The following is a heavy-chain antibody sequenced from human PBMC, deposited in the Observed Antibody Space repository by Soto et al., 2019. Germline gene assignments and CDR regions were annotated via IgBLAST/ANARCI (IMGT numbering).Heavy chain of an antibody. V-gene: IGHV1-18*04. Sequence: ASVKVSCKASGYTFTSYGISWVRQAPGQGLEWMGWISAYNGNTNYAQKLQGRVTMTTDTSTSTAYMELRSLRSDDTAVYYCARDTRYSGYDYPYYYCGMDVWGQGTTVTVSS. CDR2: ISAYNGNT. D-gene: IGHD5-12*01. CDR3: ARDTRYSGYDYPYYYCGMDV. CDR1: GYTFTSYG. J-gene: IGHJ6*02.